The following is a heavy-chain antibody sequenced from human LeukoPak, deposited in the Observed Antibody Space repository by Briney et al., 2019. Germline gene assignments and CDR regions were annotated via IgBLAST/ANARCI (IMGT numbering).Heavy chain of an antibody. V-gene: IGHV1-69*04. J-gene: IGHJ4*02. CDR3: ARDRSGWYRPFDY. Sequence: SVTVSCKASGGTFSSYAISWVRQAPGQGLEWMGRIIPILGIANYAQKFQGKVTITADKSTSTAYMELSSLRSEDTAVYYCARDRSGWYRPFDYWGQGTLVTVSS. CDR2: IIPILGIA. D-gene: IGHD6-19*01. CDR1: GGTFSSYA.